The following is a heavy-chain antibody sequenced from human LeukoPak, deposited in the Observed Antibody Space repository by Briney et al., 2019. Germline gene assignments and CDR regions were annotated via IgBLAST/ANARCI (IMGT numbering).Heavy chain of an antibody. Sequence: SETLSLTYTVSGGSISSSSYYWGWIRQPPGKGLEWIGSIYYSGSTYYNPSLKSRVTISVDTSKNQFSLKLSSVTAADTAVYYCARRITVTTLFESWFDPWGQGTLVTVSS. D-gene: IGHD4-17*01. J-gene: IGHJ5*02. CDR3: ARRITVTTLFESWFDP. V-gene: IGHV4-39*01. CDR1: GGSISSSSYY. CDR2: IYYSGST.